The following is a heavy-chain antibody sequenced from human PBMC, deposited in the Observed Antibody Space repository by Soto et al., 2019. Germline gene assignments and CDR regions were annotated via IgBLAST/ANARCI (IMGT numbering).Heavy chain of an antibody. CDR3: AREVAARGYYYGMDV. D-gene: IGHD6-6*01. CDR2: IYHSGST. CDR1: GGSISSSNW. J-gene: IGHJ6*02. Sequence: TLSLTCAVSGGSISSSNWWSWVRQPPGKGLEWIGEIYHSGSTNYNPSLKSRVTISVDKSKNQFSLKLSSVTAADTAVYYCAREVAARGYYYGMDVWGQGTTVTVSS. V-gene: IGHV4-4*02.